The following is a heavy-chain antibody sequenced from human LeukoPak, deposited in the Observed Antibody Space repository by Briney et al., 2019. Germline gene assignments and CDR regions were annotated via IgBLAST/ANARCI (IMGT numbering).Heavy chain of an antibody. V-gene: IGHV3-48*03. CDR1: GFTFSSYE. J-gene: IGHJ6*04. D-gene: IGHD3-10*02. CDR3: AELGITMIGGV. CDR2: ISSSGSTI. Sequence: PGRSLRLSCAASGFTFSSYEMNWVRQAPGKGLEWVSCISSSGSTIYYADSVKGRFTISRDNAKNSLYLQMNSLRAEDTAVYYCAELGITMIGGVWGKGTTVTISS.